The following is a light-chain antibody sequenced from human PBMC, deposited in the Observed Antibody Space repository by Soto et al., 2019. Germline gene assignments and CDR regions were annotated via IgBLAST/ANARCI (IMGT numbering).Light chain of an antibody. CDR1: QSVSSY. CDR2: DAS. V-gene: IGKV3-11*01. Sequence: EIVLTQSPATLSLSPGERATLSCRASQSVSSYLAWYQQKPGQAPRLLIYDASNRATGIPARFSGSGSGTEFTLTISSLEPEDFAVYYCQQRSNLGLTFGGGTKVEIK. CDR3: QQRSNLGLT. J-gene: IGKJ4*01.